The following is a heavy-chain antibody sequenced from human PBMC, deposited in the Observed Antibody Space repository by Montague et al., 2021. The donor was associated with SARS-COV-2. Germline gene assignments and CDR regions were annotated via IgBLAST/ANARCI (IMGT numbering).Heavy chain of an antibody. Sequence: PALVKPTQTLTLTCTFSGFSLSTSGMCVGWIRQPPGKALEWLALIDWDDDKYYSPSLKTRLTISKDTSKNQVVLTMTNMDPVDTATYYCARIPASGTAMDQYLYYYDMDVWGQGTTVTVSS. CDR2: IDWDDDK. J-gene: IGHJ6*02. CDR1: GFSLSTSGMC. CDR3: ARIPASGTAMDQYLYYYDMDV. V-gene: IGHV2-70*01. D-gene: IGHD5-18*01.